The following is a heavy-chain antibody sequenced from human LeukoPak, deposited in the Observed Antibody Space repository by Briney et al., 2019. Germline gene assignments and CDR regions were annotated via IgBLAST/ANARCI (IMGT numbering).Heavy chain of an antibody. Sequence: GGSLRLSCAASGFTFSNAWMSWVRQAPGKGLESVGRIKSKTDGGTTDYAAPVKGRFTISRDDSKNTLYLQMNSLKTEDTAVYYCTTESEQLPGNFDYWGQGTLVTVSS. J-gene: IGHJ4*02. CDR3: TTESEQLPGNFDY. CDR1: GFTFSNAW. D-gene: IGHD6-6*01. V-gene: IGHV3-15*01. CDR2: IKSKTDGGTT.